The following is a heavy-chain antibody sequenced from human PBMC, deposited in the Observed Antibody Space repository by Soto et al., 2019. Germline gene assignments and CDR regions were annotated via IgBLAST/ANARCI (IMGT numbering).Heavy chain of an antibody. CDR3: AKDGWYGDYAPAGGYAFDI. CDR1: GFTFSSYA. J-gene: IGHJ3*02. CDR2: ISGSGGST. V-gene: IGHV3-23*01. D-gene: IGHD4-17*01. Sequence: EVQLLESGGGLVQPGGSLRLSCAASGFTFSSYAMSWVRQAPGKGLEWVSAISGSGGSTYYADSVKGRFTISRDNSKNTLYLQMNSLRAEDTAVYYCAKDGWYGDYAPAGGYAFDIWGQGTMVTVSS.